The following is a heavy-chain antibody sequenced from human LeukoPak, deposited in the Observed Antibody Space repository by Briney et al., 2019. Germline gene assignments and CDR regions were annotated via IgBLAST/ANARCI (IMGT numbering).Heavy chain of an antibody. V-gene: IGHV3-30-3*01. CDR2: ISSDGGDK. CDR1: GFIFSGYA. CDR3: AREYYSEFF. D-gene: IGHD2-21*01. Sequence: PGGSLRLSCAASGFIFSGYAMYWVRRAPGKGLEWVASISSDGGDKYYADSVKGRFTISRDNFKNTLFLQMNSLRAEDTAIYYCAREYYSEFFWGQGTLVTVSS. J-gene: IGHJ4*02.